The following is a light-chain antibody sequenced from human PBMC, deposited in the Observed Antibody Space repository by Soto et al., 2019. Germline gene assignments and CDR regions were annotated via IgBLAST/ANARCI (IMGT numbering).Light chain of an antibody. CDR2: TNN. Sequence: QAVVTQPPSASGTPGQSVTISCSGSSSNIGRNYVYWYQQPPGTAPKLLIYTNNQRPSGVPDRFSGSKSGTSASLAISGLRSEDEADYYCVAWDNSLSGAVFGGGTKLTVL. CDR3: VAWDNSLSGAV. J-gene: IGLJ2*01. V-gene: IGLV1-47*02. CDR1: SSNIGRNY.